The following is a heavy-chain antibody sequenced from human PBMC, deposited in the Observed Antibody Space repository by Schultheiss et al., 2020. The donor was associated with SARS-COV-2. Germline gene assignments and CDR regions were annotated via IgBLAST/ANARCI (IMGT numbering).Heavy chain of an antibody. J-gene: IGHJ4*02. CDR3: ARGGTYSSGLDY. CDR2: ISSSGSTI. CDR1: GFTFSSYE. D-gene: IGHD6-19*01. V-gene: IGHV3-48*03. Sequence: GGSLRLSCAASGFTFSSYEMNWVRQAPVKGLEWVSYISSSGSTIYYADSVKGRFTISRDNAKNSLYLQMNSLRAEDTAVYYCARGGTYSSGLDYWGQGTLVTVSS.